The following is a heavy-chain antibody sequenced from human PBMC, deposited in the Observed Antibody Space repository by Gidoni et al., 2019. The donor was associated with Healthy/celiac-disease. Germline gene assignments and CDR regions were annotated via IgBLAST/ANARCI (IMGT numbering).Heavy chain of an antibody. Sequence: QVQLQQWGAGLLKPSETLSLTCAVYGGSFSGYYWSWIRQPPGKGLEWIGEINHSGSTNYNPSLKSRVTISVDTSKNQFSLKLSSVTAADTAVYYCARRSTGGYFQHWGQGTLVTVSS. V-gene: IGHV4-34*01. D-gene: IGHD6-13*01. CDR2: INHSGST. CDR3: ARRSTGGYFQH. CDR1: GGSFSGYY. J-gene: IGHJ1*01.